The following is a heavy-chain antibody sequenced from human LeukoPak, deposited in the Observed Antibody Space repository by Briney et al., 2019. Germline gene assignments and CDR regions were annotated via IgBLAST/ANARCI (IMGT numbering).Heavy chain of an antibody. Sequence: GGSLRLSCAASGFTFSSYAMHWVRQAPGKGLEWVAIISYDGRNKYYADSVKGRFTISRNNSKNTLDLQMNSLRPEDTAVYYCAGGLSSGCPSDYRGQGTLVTVSS. J-gene: IGHJ4*02. V-gene: IGHV3-30*04. CDR3: AGGLSSGCPSDY. CDR2: ISYDGRNK. CDR1: GFTFSSYA. D-gene: IGHD6-19*01.